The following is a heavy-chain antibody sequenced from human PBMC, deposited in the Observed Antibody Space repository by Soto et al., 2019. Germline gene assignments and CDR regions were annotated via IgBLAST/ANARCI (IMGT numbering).Heavy chain of an antibody. CDR2: TSAYNGNT. Sequence: ASGKVSCKAPGYTFTSYVISLLLQAPGQGLEWMGWTSAYNGNTNYAQKLQGRVTMTTDTSTSTAYMELRSLRSDDTAVYYCARDRSGSYSDFDYWGQGTLVTVSS. CDR1: GYTFTSYV. V-gene: IGHV1-18*01. J-gene: IGHJ4*02. CDR3: ARDRSGSYSDFDY. D-gene: IGHD1-26*01.